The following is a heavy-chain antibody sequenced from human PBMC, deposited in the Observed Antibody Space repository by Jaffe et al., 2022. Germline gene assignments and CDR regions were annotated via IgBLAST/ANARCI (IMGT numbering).Heavy chain of an antibody. D-gene: IGHD6-19*01. CDR3: AREGLEQWLAYFDY. CDR1: GYSISSGYY. CDR2: IYHSGST. V-gene: IGHV4-38-2*02. J-gene: IGHJ4*02. Sequence: QVQLQESGPGLVKPSETLSLTCAVSGYSISSGYYWGWIRQPPGKGLEWIGSIYHSGSTYYNPSLKSRVTISVDTSKNQFSLKLSSVTAADTAVYYCAREGLEQWLAYFDYWGQGTLVTVSS.